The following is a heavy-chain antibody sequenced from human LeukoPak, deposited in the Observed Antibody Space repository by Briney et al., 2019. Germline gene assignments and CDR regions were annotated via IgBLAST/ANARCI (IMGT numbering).Heavy chain of an antibody. V-gene: IGHV3-30*04. CDR1: GFAFSSYA. CDR3: AKDTVIVVGPLHY. Sequence: GGSLRLSCAASGFAFSSYAMHWVRQAPGKGLEWVAIISYDGITEDYSDSVKGRFSISRDNSKNTLYLQMNSLRAEDTAVYYCAKDTVIVVGPLHYWGQGTLVTVSS. J-gene: IGHJ4*02. D-gene: IGHD3-22*01. CDR2: ISYDGITE.